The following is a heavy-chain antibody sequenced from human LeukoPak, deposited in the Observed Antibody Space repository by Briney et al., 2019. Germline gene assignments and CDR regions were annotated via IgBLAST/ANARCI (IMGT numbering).Heavy chain of an antibody. Sequence: GGSLRLSCAASGFTFSDYHMRWIRQAPGKGLEWVSAISGSGGSTYYADSVKGRFTISRDNSKNTLYLQMNSLRAEDTAVYYCAKEAIAAPSGYFDYWGQGTLVTVSS. CDR1: GFTFSDYH. V-gene: IGHV3-23*01. J-gene: IGHJ4*02. CDR2: ISGSGGST. D-gene: IGHD6-6*01. CDR3: AKEAIAAPSGYFDY.